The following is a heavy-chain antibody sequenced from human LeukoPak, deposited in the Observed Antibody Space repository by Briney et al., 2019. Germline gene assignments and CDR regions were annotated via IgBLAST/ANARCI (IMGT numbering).Heavy chain of an antibody. D-gene: IGHD3-10*01. CDR1: GFTFSSYG. Sequence: QSGGSLRLSCAASGFTFSSYGMSWVRQAPGKGLEWVSAISGSGGSTYYADSVKGRFTISRDNSKNTLYLQINSLRAEDTAVYYCAMTSGSYYYYYYMDVWGKGTTVTISS. V-gene: IGHV3-23*01. CDR2: ISGSGGST. J-gene: IGHJ6*03. CDR3: AMTSGSYYYYYYMDV.